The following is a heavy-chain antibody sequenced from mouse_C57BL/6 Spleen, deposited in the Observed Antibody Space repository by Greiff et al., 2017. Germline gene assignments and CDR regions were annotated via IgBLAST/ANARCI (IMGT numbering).Heavy chain of an antibody. V-gene: IGHV1-62-2*01. D-gene: IGHD2-13*01. Sequence: VQLQQSGAELVKPGASVKLSCKASGYTFTEYTIHWVKQRSGQGLEWIGWFYPGSGSIKYNEKFKDKATLTADKSSSTAYMELSRVTSEDSAVYFCARHEEIYYGDDYAMDYWGQGTSVTVSS. CDR1: GYTFTEYT. J-gene: IGHJ4*01. CDR3: ARHEEIYYGDDYAMDY. CDR2: FYPGSGSI.